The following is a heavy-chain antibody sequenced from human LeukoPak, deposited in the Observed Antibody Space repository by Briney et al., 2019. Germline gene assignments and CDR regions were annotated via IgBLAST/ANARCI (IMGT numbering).Heavy chain of an antibody. CDR1: GYSISSGYY. Sequence: KSSETLSLTCVVSGYSISSGYYWSWIRQPPGEGLEWIGNVYHSETTSSNPSLRSRVTISVDTSKNQFSLNVTSVTAADTAVYYCARGQSSFDAWGQGTRVTVSS. V-gene: IGHV4-38-2*01. CDR2: VYHSETT. CDR3: ARGQSSFDA. J-gene: IGHJ3*01.